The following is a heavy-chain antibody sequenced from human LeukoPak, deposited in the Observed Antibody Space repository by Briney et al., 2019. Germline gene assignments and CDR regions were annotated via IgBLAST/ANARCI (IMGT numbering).Heavy chain of an antibody. CDR1: GGSISSGSYY. CDR3: ARGVVGCSGGSCYASLFDY. V-gene: IGHV4-61*02. CDR2: IYTSGST. D-gene: IGHD2-15*01. Sequence: SQTLSLTCTVSGGSISSGSYYWSWIRQPAGKGLEWIGRIYTSGSTKYNPSLKSRVTISVDTSENQFSLKLSSVTAADTAVYYCARGVVGCSGGSCYASLFDYWGQGTLVTVSS. J-gene: IGHJ4*02.